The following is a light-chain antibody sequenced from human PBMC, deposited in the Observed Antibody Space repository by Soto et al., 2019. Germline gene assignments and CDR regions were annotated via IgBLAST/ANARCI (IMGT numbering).Light chain of an antibody. J-gene: IGLJ3*02. CDR1: SSDVGGYNY. CDR3: QSYDSSLSASV. Sequence: QSALTQPASVSGSPGQSITISCTGSSSDVGGYNYVSWYQQHPGKAPKLLIFEVSNRPSGVPDRFSGSKSGTSASLAITGLQGEDEADYYCQSYDSSLSASVFGGGTQLTVL. CDR2: EVS. V-gene: IGLV2-14*01.